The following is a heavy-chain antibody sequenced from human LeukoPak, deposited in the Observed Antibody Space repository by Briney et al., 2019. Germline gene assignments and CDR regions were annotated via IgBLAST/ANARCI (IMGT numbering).Heavy chain of an antibody. J-gene: IGHJ4*02. CDR2: ISGDGGST. CDR3: AKDIKSSTIFDY. Sequence: PGGSLRLSCAASGFTFDDYAMHWVRQAPGKGLEWVSLISGDGGSTHYADSVKGRFTISRDNSKNSLYLQMNSLRTEDTALYYCAKDIKSSTIFDYWGQGTLVTVSS. V-gene: IGHV3-43*02. CDR1: GFTFDDYA. D-gene: IGHD5-24*01.